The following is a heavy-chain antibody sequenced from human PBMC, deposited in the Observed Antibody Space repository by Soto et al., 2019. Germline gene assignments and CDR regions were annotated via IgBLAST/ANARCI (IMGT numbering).Heavy chain of an antibody. CDR3: ARADYCSGGNCYPGTMDY. J-gene: IGHJ4*02. CDR2: ISAHNGNT. CDR1: GYTFSAYG. D-gene: IGHD2-15*01. Sequence: QVQLVQSGAEVKKPGASVKVSCKASGYTFSAYGINWVRQAPGQGLEWVAWISAHNGNTKYAQKLQGRVTMTTDTSTRTAYMELRSLRSDDTAVYYCARADYCSGGNCYPGTMDYWGQGTLVTVSS. V-gene: IGHV1-18*01.